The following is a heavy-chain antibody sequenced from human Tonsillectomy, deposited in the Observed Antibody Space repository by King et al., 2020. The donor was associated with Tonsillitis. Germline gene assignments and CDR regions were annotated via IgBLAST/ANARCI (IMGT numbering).Heavy chain of an antibody. V-gene: IGHV2-5*01. J-gene: IGHJ5*02. CDR3: AHTGFLWFGEPMNWFDP. D-gene: IGHD3-10*01. CDR1: GFSLSTNGVG. Sequence: ITLKESGPTLVKPTQTLTLTCTFSGFSLSTNGVGVGWIRQPPGKALEWLAFIYWNDDKHYSPSLKNRLTITKDTSKNQVVLIMTNMDPVDTATYYCAHTGFLWFGEPMNWFDPWGQGTLVTVSS. CDR2: IYWNDDK.